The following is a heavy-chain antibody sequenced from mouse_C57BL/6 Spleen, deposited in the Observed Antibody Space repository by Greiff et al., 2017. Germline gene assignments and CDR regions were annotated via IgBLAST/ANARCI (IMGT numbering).Heavy chain of an antibody. Sequence: QVHVKQSGPELVKPGASVKISCKASGYTFTDYYINWVKQRPGQGLEWIGWIFPGSGSTYYNEKFKGKATLTVDKSSSPAYMWLSSLTSEDSAVYVCVRGELGRTLYAMGCWGQGASVTVAS. V-gene: IGHV1-75*01. J-gene: IGHJ4*01. CDR1: GYTFTDYY. CDR2: IFPGSGST. D-gene: IGHD4-1*01. CDR3: VRGELGRTLYAMGC.